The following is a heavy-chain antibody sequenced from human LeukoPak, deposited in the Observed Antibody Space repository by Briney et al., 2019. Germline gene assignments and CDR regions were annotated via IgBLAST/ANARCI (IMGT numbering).Heavy chain of an antibody. CDR2: IYYSGST. Sequence: SETETPTCTVSGGSISSGGYYWSWIRQHPGKGLEWIGYIYYSGSTYYNPSLKSRVTISVDTSKNQFSLKLSSVTAADTAVYYCARDGGWFGGESRDYGMDFWCQGTTVTVSS. J-gene: IGHJ6*02. D-gene: IGHD3-10*01. V-gene: IGHV4-31*03. CDR3: ARDGGWFGGESRDYGMDF. CDR1: GGSISSGGYY.